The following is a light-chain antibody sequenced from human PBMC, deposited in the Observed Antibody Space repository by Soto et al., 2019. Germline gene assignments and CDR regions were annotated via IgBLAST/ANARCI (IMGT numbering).Light chain of an antibody. Sequence: EIVLKPAPATLSLSPGGSATLSFRASQSVGTFLAWYQHKPGQAPRLLILDASTRATGVPPRFSGSKSGTDFTLTISRLEPEDFAVYYCQQRRTWPLTFGGGTKVDI. V-gene: IGKV3-11*01. CDR3: QQRRTWPLT. J-gene: IGKJ4*01. CDR2: DAS. CDR1: QSVGTF.